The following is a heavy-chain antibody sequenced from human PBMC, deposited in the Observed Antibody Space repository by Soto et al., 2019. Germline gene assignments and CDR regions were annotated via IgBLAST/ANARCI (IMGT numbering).Heavy chain of an antibody. V-gene: IGHV4-30-4*01. CDR2: IYHSGST. J-gene: IGHJ6*02. CDR3: ARVEQYLIRGYYFYGMDV. D-gene: IGHD6-13*01. CDR1: GGSISSGNYY. Sequence: SETLSLTCTVSGGSISSGNYYWSWIRQPPGKGLEYIGFIYHSGSTYYNPSLKSRVSISIEMSKNQYLLTVNSVTAADTAVYYCARVEQYLIRGYYFYGMDVWGQGTTGTV.